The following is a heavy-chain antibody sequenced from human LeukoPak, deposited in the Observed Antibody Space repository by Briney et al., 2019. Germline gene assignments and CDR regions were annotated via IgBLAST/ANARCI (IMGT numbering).Heavy chain of an antibody. Sequence: SETLFLTFAVPGYYINSGYSWGWIRQSPGKGLVWLGNICHSGSTYYNPSLRSRVTISRDTSKNQFSLKLSSVTAADTAVYYCARFDHVWETHGMDAFDIWGQGTMVTVSS. CDR1: GYYINSGYS. CDR2: ICHSGST. D-gene: IGHD3-16*01. J-gene: IGHJ3*02. V-gene: IGHV4-38-2*01. CDR3: ARFDHVWETHGMDAFDI.